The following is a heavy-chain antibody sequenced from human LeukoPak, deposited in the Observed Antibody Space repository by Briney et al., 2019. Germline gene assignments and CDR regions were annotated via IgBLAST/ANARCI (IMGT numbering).Heavy chain of an antibody. CDR2: INHSGST. D-gene: IGHD6-13*01. CDR3: ARGLPSSSWYPYYYYMDV. CDR1: GGSFSGYY. V-gene: IGHV4-34*01. Sequence: SETLSLTCAVYGGSFSGYYWSWIRQPPGKGLEWIGEINHSGSTNYNPSLKSRVTISVDTSKNRFSLKLSSVTAADTAVYYCARGLPSSSWYPYYYYMDVWGKGTTVTVSS. J-gene: IGHJ6*03.